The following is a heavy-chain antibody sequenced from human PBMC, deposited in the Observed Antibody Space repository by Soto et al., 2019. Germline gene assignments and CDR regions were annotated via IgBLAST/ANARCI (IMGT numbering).Heavy chain of an antibody. CDR2: ISAYNGNT. CDR1: GYTFTSYG. V-gene: IGHV1-18*01. CDR3: ATVGIAVAGRYYYGMDV. Sequence: ASVKVSCKASGYTFTSYGISWVRQAPGQGLEWMGWISAYNGNTNYAQKFQGRVTMTEDTSTDTAYMELSSLRSEDTAVYYCATVGIAVAGRYYYGMDVWGQGTTVTVSS. D-gene: IGHD6-19*01. J-gene: IGHJ6*02.